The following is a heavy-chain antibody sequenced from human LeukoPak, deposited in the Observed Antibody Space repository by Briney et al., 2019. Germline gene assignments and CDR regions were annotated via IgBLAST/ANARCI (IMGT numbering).Heavy chain of an antibody. V-gene: IGHV4-38-2*01. CDR1: GYSIRSGYY. CDR3: ARYYYDSSGYYWGNFDY. J-gene: IGHJ4*02. CDR2: IYHSRST. Sequence: SETLSLTCVVSGYSIRSGYYWGWIRQPPGKSLEWIGNIYHSRSTYYNPSLKSRVTISVDTSKNQFSLKLSSVTAADTAVYYCARYYYDSSGYYWGNFDYWGQGTLVTVSS. D-gene: IGHD3-22*01.